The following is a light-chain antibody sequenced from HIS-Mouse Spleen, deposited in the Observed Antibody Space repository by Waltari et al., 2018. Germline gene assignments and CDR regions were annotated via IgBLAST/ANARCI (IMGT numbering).Light chain of an antibody. Sequence: QSVLTQPPSASGTPGQRVTISCSGSSSNIGSNTVNWYQQLPGPAPKLPIYSNNQRPSGVPDRFSGSKSGTSASLAISGPQSEDEADYYCAAWDDSLNGYVFGTGTKVTVL. CDR1: SSNIGSNT. J-gene: IGLJ1*01. CDR3: AAWDDSLNGYV. CDR2: SNN. V-gene: IGLV1-44*01.